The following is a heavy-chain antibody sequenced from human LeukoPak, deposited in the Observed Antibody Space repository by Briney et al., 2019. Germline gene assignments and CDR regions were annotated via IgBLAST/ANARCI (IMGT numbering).Heavy chain of an antibody. V-gene: IGHV4-34*01. J-gene: IGHJ6*03. CDR3: ARLGSRPAYYYYYMDV. Sequence: SETLSLTCAVYGGSFSGYYWSWIRQPPGKGLEWIGEINHSGSTNYNPSLKSRVTISVDTSKNQFSLKLSSVTAADTAVYYCARLGSRPAYYYYYMDVWGKGTTVTVSS. CDR1: GGSFSGYY. D-gene: IGHD1-14*01. CDR2: INHSGST.